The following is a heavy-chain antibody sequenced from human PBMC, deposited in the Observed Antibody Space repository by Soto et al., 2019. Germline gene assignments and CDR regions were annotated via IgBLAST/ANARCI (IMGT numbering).Heavy chain of an antibody. J-gene: IGHJ4*02. CDR1: GDSVSSNSAA. Sequence: KQSQTLSLTCAISGDSVSSNSAAWNWIRQSPSRGLEWLGRTYYRSKWYNDYAVSVKSRITINPDTSKNQFSLQLNSVTPEDTAVYYCARDLPYCGGDCSRYFDYWGQGTLVTVSS. CDR2: TYYRSKWYN. CDR3: ARDLPYCGGDCSRYFDY. D-gene: IGHD2-21*02. V-gene: IGHV6-1*01.